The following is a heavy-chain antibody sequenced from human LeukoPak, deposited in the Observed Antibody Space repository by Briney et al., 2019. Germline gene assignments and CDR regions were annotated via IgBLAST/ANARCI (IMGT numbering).Heavy chain of an antibody. V-gene: IGHV3-7*03. CDR2: IKQDGSEK. D-gene: IGHD3-10*01. Sequence: PGGSLRLSCAASGFTFSSYWMSWVRQAPGKGLEWVANIKQDGSEKYYVDSVKGRLTISRDNAKNSLYLQMNSLRAEDTAVYYCAKESMVRGVIRYYYGMDVWGKGTTVTVSS. J-gene: IGHJ6*04. CDR1: GFTFSSYW. CDR3: AKESMVRGVIRYYYGMDV.